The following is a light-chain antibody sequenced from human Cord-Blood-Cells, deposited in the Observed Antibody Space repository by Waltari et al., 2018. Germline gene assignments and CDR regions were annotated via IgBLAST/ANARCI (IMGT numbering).Light chain of an antibody. Sequence: QSALTQPPSVSGSPGQSLTISCPGTSSDVGGYNYVSWYQQHPGKAPKIMIYDVSNRPSGVSNRFSGSKSGNTASLTISGLQAEDEADYYCSSYTSSSTYVFGTGTKVTVL. V-gene: IGLV2-14*01. J-gene: IGLJ1*01. CDR1: SSDVGGYNY. CDR2: DVS. CDR3: SSYTSSSTYV.